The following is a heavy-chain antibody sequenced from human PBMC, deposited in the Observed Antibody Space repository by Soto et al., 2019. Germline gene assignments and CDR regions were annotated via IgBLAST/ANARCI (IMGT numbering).Heavy chain of an antibody. CDR2: ISSSTTYI. CDR3: ARSRPPSYCSDTSCPGGDD. D-gene: IGHD2-15*01. Sequence: GGSLRLSCGASGFTFMNYAMNWVLQAPGKGLEWISSISSSTTYIFYADSVEGRFTVSRDNARNSIYLLMNSLRAEDTAVYYCARSRPPSYCSDTSCPGGDDWGQGTLVTVSS. CDR1: GFTFMNYA. V-gene: IGHV3-21*01. J-gene: IGHJ4*02.